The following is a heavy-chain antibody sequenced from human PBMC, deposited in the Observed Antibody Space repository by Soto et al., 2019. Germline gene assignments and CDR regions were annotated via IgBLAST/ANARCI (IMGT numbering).Heavy chain of an antibody. J-gene: IGHJ4*02. V-gene: IGHV4-59*03. CDR1: GRSMSSNY. CDR2: VFYGGT. CDR3: AAYRGAFYFDF. Sequence: QVRLQESGPGLVKPSETLSLTCSVSGRSMSSNYWSWLRQSPDKGLEWLGYVFYGGTDYNPSLWGRFTMSVETSKSQFSLTLRSVTAADTAVYYCAAYRGAFYFDFWGQGIQVSVA. D-gene: IGHD4-4*01.